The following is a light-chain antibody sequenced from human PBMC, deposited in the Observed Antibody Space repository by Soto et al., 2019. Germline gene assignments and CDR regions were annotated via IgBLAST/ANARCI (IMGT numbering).Light chain of an antibody. V-gene: IGKV3-20*01. J-gene: IGKJ1*01. Sequence: EIVLTRSPGTLSLSPGERATLSCRASQSVRSNFLAWYQQKPGQAPRLLIYGASNRATGIPDRFSGSGSGTDFTLTITRLEPEDFAMYYCQRYDSFRTFGQGTKVEI. CDR2: GAS. CDR3: QRYDSFRT. CDR1: QSVRSNF.